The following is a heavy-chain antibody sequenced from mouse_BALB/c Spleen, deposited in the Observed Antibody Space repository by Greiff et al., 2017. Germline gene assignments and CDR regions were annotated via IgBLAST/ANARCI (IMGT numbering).Heavy chain of an antibody. Sequence: EVMLVESGGGLVQPGGSLKLSCAASGFTFSSYTMSWVRQTPEKRLEWVAYISNGGGSTYYPDTVKGRFTISRDNAKNTLYLQMSSLKSEDTAMYYCARQDGYFYFDYWGQGTTLTVSS. J-gene: IGHJ2*01. CDR1: GFTFSSYT. CDR2: ISNGGGST. CDR3: ARQDGYFYFDY. V-gene: IGHV5-12-2*01. D-gene: IGHD2-3*01.